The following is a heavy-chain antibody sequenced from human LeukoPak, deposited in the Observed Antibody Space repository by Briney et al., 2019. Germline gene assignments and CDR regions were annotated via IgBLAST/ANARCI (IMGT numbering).Heavy chain of an antibody. CDR1: GFTFSSYG. J-gene: IGHJ4*02. D-gene: IGHD6-13*01. Sequence: GGSLRLSCAASGFTFSSYGMHWVRQAPGKGLEWVAFIRYDGSNKYYADPVKGRFTISRDNSKNTLYLQMNSLRAEDTAVYYCAKFLAAAGISPFDYWGQGTLVTVSS. CDR3: AKFLAAAGISPFDY. CDR2: IRYDGSNK. V-gene: IGHV3-30*02.